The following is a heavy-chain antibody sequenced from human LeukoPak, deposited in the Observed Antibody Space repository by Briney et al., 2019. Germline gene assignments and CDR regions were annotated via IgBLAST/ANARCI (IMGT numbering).Heavy chain of an antibody. CDR1: GFTFSGSA. CDR2: IRSKANSYAT. Sequence: GGSLRLSCAASGFTFSGSAMHWVRQASGKGLEWVGRIRSKANSYATAYAASVKGRFTISRNDSKNTAYLQMNSLKTEDTAVYYCTRPMSGDYYDSSGYALGYWGQGTLVTVSS. D-gene: IGHD3-22*01. V-gene: IGHV3-73*01. CDR3: TRPMSGDYYDSSGYALGY. J-gene: IGHJ4*02.